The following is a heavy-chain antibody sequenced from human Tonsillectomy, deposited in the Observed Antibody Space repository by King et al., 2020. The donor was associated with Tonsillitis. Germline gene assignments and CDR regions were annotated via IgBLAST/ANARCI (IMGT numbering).Heavy chain of an antibody. D-gene: IGHD6-19*01. J-gene: IGHJ3*02. CDR1: GYTFSRYG. Sequence: QLVQSGPEVKKPGASVKVSCKASGYTFSRYGFSWVRQAPGQGLEWMGWISVYNGNTNYAQKLQGRVTMTTDTSTNTAYMELRSLRSDDTAVYYCARLSSGWYKGAFDIWGQGTMVTVSS. CDR2: ISVYNGNT. CDR3: ARLSSGWYKGAFDI. V-gene: IGHV1-18*01.